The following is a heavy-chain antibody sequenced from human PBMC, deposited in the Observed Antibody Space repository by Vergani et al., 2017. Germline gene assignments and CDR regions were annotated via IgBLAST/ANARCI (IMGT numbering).Heavy chain of an antibody. D-gene: IGHD3-3*01. Sequence: VQLQESGPGLVKPPQNPSLTLTVPGGPINRHNYYWSLIRQPAGKGLEWIRRIHTSGSTNYNPSLKSRVTMSEDTSKNQFSLNLTSVTAADTAVYFCARENCLRSVCDKTHLDYWGKGTMVTVSS. CDR1: GGPINRHNYY. CDR3: ARENCLRSVCDKTHLDY. V-gene: IGHV4-61*02. CDR2: IHTSGST. J-gene: IGHJ4*02.